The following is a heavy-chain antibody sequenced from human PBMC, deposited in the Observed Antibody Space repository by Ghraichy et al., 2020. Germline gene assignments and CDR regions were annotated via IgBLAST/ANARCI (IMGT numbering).Heavy chain of an antibody. V-gene: IGHV4-39*02. CDR3: ARYVCSSTKCPSFDS. CDR2: IYYSGSS. Sequence: SETLSLTCTVSGGSISSSIYYWGWIRQPPGKGMEWIGFIYYSGSSYYNPSLKSRVTISVDSSKNHFSLQLSSVTAADTALYYCARYVCSSTKCPSFDSWGQGTLVIVSS. D-gene: IGHD2-2*01. CDR1: GGSISSSIYY. J-gene: IGHJ4*02.